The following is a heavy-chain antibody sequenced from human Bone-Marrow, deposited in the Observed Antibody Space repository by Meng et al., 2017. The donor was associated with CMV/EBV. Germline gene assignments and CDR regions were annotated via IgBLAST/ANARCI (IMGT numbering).Heavy chain of an antibody. V-gene: IGHV3-30*04. CDR3: AKLDTVTVNS. J-gene: IGHJ4*02. CDR1: GFTFSSYA. D-gene: IGHD4-11*01. CDR2: ISYDGSNK. Sequence: GGSLRLSCAASGFTFSSYAMHWVRQAPGKGLEWVAVISYDGSNKYYADSVKGRFTISRDNSKNTVYLQMSSLKTEDTALYYCAKLDTVTVNSWGQGTLVTVSS.